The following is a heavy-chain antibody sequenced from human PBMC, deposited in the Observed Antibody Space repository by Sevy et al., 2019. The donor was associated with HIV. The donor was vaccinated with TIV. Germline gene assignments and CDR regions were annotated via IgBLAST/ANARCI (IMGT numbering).Heavy chain of an antibody. D-gene: IGHD1-26*01. J-gene: IGHJ4*02. CDR2: ISSSSSSI. Sequence: GGSLRLSCAVSGFTLSSYSMNWVRQAPGKGLEWVSYISSSSSSIYYADSVKGRFTISRDNAKNSLNLQMNSLRDEDTAVYYCALAENYYGGRNFDSWGQGTLVTVSS. CDR1: GFTLSSYS. V-gene: IGHV3-48*02. CDR3: ALAENYYGGRNFDS.